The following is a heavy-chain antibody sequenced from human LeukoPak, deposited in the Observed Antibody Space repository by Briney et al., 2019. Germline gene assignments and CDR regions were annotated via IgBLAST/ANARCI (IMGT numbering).Heavy chain of an antibody. CDR1: GFTFSDYY. D-gene: IGHD3-16*02. CDR2: ISGSSSHI. CDR3: ARPLYDYVWGSYRSYYFDF. Sequence: GGSLRLSCEASGFTFSDYYLGWIRQAPGKGLEWISYISGSSSHINYADSVKGRFTISRDNAKNSLYLQMNSLRAEDTAVYYCARPLYDYVWGSYRSYYFDFWGQGTLVTVSS. V-gene: IGHV3-11*06. J-gene: IGHJ4*02.